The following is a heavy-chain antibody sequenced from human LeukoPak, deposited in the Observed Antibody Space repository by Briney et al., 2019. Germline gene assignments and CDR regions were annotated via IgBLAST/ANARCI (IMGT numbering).Heavy chain of an antibody. CDR3: ARGGYYDSSGYPLRIFDY. V-gene: IGHV4-4*02. CDR2: IYHSGST. D-gene: IGHD3-22*01. Sequence: SETLSLTCAVSGGSISSSHWWSWVRQPPGKGLEWIGEIYHSGSTNQNPSLKSRVTISVDKSKNQFSLKLSSVTAADTALYYCARGGYYDSSGYPLRIFDYWGQGTLVTVSS. J-gene: IGHJ4*02. CDR1: GGSISSSHW.